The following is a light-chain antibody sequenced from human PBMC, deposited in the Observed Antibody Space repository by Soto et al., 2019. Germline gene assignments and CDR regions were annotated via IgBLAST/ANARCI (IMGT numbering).Light chain of an antibody. J-gene: IGKJ1*01. CDR3: QQYNSSSWT. V-gene: IGKV1-5*01. CDR2: DAS. Sequence: DIQMTQSPSTLSASVGDRVTITCRASQSISIWLAWYQQKPGKAPKFLIYDASSLQTGVPSRFSGSGSGTEFTLTINSLQPDDFATYYCQQYNSSSWTFVQGTKVDIK. CDR1: QSISIW.